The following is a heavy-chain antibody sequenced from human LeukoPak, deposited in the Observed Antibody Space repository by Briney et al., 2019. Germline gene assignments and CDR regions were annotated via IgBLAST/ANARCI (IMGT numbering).Heavy chain of an antibody. D-gene: IGHD3-9*01. CDR1: GFTFRSFG. J-gene: IGHJ4*02. V-gene: IGHV3-21*01. Sequence: PGGSLRLSCAASGFTFRSFGMNWVRQAPGKGLEWLSSISSSSSAIYYADSVKGRFTISRDNAKSSLYLQMNSLRAEDTAVYSCARDRSYYDILTGYYKYYFDYWGQGTLVTVSS. CDR2: ISSSSSAI. CDR3: ARDRSYYDILTGYYKYYFDY.